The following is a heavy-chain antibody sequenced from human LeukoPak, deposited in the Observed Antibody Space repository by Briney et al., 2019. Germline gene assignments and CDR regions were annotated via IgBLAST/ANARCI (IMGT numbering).Heavy chain of an antibody. D-gene: IGHD4-17*01. Sequence: GGSLRLSCAASGFTFSSYTLNWVRQAPGKGLEWISYIDTSISTIWYADSVRGRFTISRDNAKNSLYLQIISLRAEHKAVYYCVRDRAYAFDYWGQGTLVTVSS. CDR3: VRDRAYAFDY. J-gene: IGHJ4*02. V-gene: IGHV3-48*04. CDR1: GFTFSSYT. CDR2: IDTSISTI.